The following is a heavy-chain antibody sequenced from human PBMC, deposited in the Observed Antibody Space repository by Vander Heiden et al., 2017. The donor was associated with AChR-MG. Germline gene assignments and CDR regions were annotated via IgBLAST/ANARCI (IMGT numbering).Heavy chain of an antibody. D-gene: IGHD3-22*01. J-gene: IGHJ4*02. CDR1: GFTVSSNY. CDR3: ARESDSSGYARFDY. CDR2: IYSGGST. V-gene: IGHV3-66*01. Sequence: EVQLVESGGGLVQPGGSLSLSCAASGFTVSSNYMSWVRQAPGKGLEWVSVIYSGGSTYYADSVKGRFTISRDNSKNTLYLQMNSLRAEDTAVYYCARESDSSGYARFDYWGQGTLVTVSS.